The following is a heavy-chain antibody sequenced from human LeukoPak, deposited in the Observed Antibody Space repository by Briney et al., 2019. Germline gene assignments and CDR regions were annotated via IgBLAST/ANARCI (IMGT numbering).Heavy chain of an antibody. V-gene: IGHV3-30*18. CDR1: GFTFSSYG. CDR2: ISYDGSNK. Sequence: PGGSLRLSCAASGFTFSSYGMHWVRQAPGKGLEWVAVISYDGSNKYYADSVKGRFTISRDNSKSTLYLQMNSLRAEDTAVYYCAKDASFSYYFDYWGQGTLVTVSS. D-gene: IGHD2/OR15-2a*01. J-gene: IGHJ4*02. CDR3: AKDASFSYYFDY.